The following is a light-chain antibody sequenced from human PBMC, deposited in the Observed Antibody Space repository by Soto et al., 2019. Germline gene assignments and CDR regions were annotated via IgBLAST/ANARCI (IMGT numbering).Light chain of an antibody. V-gene: IGKV1-39*01. Sequence: DIQMTQSPSFLSASVGDRVTISCRASQAINTYLNWYQQKPGKAPKLLIYGTSDLQNGVPSRFSVGGSGTDFTLTISSLQAQDFDTYYRHQSHSTLLITFGTGTRLAV. CDR2: GTS. CDR1: QAINTY. CDR3: HQSHSTLLIT. J-gene: IGKJ5*01.